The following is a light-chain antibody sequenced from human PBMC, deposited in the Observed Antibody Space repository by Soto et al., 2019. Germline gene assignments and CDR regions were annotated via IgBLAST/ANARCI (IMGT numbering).Light chain of an antibody. CDR1: QSVGSH. V-gene: IGKV3-15*01. Sequence: EIEMTQSPVTLSVSPGDRATLSCRASQSVGSHLSWYQKKPGQAPRLLIYEASTKATGIPARFSGSVSGTQFTLTISSLQSEDFAVYYCQQYIAWPYTFGQGTKLEIK. CDR3: QQYIAWPYT. J-gene: IGKJ2*01. CDR2: EAS.